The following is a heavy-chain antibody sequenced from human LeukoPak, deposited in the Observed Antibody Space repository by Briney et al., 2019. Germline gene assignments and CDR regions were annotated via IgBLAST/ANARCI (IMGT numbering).Heavy chain of an antibody. J-gene: IGHJ4*02. CDR1: GGSIGTYY. CDR3: VRDGPSWGLL. V-gene: IGHV4-4*07. Sequence: PSETLSLTCTVSGGSIGTYYWSWIRQPAGKGLEWIGRIFTTGGANYNPSLKSRVTMSLDTSKNLFSLKLNSVTAADMAVYYCVRDGPSWGLLWGQGALVTVSS. CDR2: IFTTGGA. D-gene: IGHD3-16*01.